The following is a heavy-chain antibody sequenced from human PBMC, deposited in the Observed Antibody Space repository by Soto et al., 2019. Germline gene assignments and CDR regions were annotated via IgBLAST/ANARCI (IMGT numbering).Heavy chain of an antibody. Sequence: GGSLRLSCAASGFTFSSYAMSWVRQAPGKGLEWVSAISGSGGSTYYADSVKGRFTISRDNSKNTLYLQMNSLRAEDTAVYYCAKSAKDDYGDYEYYGMDVWGQGTTVTVSS. J-gene: IGHJ6*02. CDR3: AKSAKDDYGDYEYYGMDV. D-gene: IGHD4-17*01. CDR2: ISGSGGST. V-gene: IGHV3-23*01. CDR1: GFTFSSYA.